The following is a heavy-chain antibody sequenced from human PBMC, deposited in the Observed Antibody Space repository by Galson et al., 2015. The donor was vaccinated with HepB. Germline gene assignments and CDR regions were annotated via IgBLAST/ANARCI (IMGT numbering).Heavy chain of an antibody. V-gene: IGHV1-69*04. Sequence: SVKVSCKASGGTFSSYAISWVRQAPGQGLEWMGRIIPILGIVNYAQKFQGRVTITADKSTSTAYMELSSLRSEDTAVYYCARDLRARVVVVPAAIESGWYFDLWGRGTLVTVSS. CDR1: GGTFSSYA. CDR3: ARDLRARVVVVPAAIESGWYFDL. D-gene: IGHD2-2*01. CDR2: IIPILGIV. J-gene: IGHJ2*01.